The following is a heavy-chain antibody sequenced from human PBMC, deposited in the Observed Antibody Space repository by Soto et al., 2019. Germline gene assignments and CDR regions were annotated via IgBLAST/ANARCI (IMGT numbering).Heavy chain of an antibody. Sequence: EVQLVESGGGLVQPGGSLRLSSAASGFTFSSYAMHWVRQAPGKGLEYVSTINNNGGSTYYANSVKGRFTISRDNSKNTLYLQMGSLRAEDMAVYYCATTIAAAGGYYFNYWGQGTLVTVSS. CDR3: ATTIAAAGGYYFNY. CDR2: INNNGGST. J-gene: IGHJ4*02. CDR1: GFTFSSYA. D-gene: IGHD6-13*01. V-gene: IGHV3-64*01.